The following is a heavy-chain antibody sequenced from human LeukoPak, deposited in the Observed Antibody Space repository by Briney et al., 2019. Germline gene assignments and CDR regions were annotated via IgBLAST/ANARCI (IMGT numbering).Heavy chain of an antibody. CDR3: ARDRGGSYSAIDY. V-gene: IGHV3-48*04. J-gene: IGHJ4*02. CDR2: ISSSSITI. D-gene: IGHD2-15*01. CDR1: GFTFSSYS. Sequence: GGSLRLSCAASGFTFSSYSLNWVRQAPGKGLEWASFISSSSITIYYADSVKGRFTISRDNAEKSLYLQMNSLRAEDTAVYYCARDRGGSYSAIDYWGQGTLVTVSS.